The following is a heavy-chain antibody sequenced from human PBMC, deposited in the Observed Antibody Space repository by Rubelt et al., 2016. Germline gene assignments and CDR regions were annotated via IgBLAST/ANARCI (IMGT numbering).Heavy chain of an antibody. D-gene: IGHD6-13*01. J-gene: IGHJ6*02. V-gene: IGHV4-59*01. CDR2: YSGST. CDR3: ARDASLSAGAVHYGMDV. Sequence: YSGSTNYNPSLKSRVTISVDTSKNQFSLKLSSVTAADTAVYYCARDASLSAGAVHYGMDVWGQGTTVTVSS.